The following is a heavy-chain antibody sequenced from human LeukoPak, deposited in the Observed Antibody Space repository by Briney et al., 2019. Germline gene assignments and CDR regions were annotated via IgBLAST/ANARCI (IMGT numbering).Heavy chain of an antibody. CDR1: GFTFSSSW. CDR3: ARRGAPTYYYYGMDV. D-gene: IGHD5-12*01. V-gene: IGHV3-7*01. CDR2: IKQDGSEE. J-gene: IGHJ6*02. Sequence: GGSLRLSCAASGFTFSSSWMTWVRQAPGKGLEWVANIKQDGSEEYYVDSVKGRFTISRDNAKNSLYLQMNSLRAEDTAVYYCARRGAPTYYYYGMDVWGQGTTVTVSS.